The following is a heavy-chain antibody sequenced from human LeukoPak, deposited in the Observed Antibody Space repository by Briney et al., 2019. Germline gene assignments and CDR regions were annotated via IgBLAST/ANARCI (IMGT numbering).Heavy chain of an antibody. J-gene: IGHJ4*02. Sequence: GGSLRLSCAASGLAVSNNYMKWVRQAPGKGLEWVSLIYSGGSTYYADSVKGRFTISRYNPKNTVYLQMNNLRAEDTAVYYCARDRHCSGGSCSGLWGQGTLVTVSS. D-gene: IGHD2-15*01. CDR2: IYSGGST. CDR1: GLAVSNNY. CDR3: ARDRHCSGGSCSGL. V-gene: IGHV3-53*01.